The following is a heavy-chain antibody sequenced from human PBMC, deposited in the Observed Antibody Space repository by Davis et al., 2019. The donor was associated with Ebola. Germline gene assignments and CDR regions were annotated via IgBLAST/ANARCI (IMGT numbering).Heavy chain of an antibody. V-gene: IGHV3-74*01. CDR1: GFTFSSYW. Sequence: PGGSLRLSCAASGFTFSSYWMHWVRQAPGKGLVWVSRINSDGSSTSYADSVKGRFTISRDNAKNTLYLQMNSLRAEDTAVYYCARVRPGYSGYGIDYWGQGTLVTVSS. J-gene: IGHJ4*02. CDR2: INSDGSST. CDR3: ARVRPGYSGYGIDY. D-gene: IGHD5-12*01.